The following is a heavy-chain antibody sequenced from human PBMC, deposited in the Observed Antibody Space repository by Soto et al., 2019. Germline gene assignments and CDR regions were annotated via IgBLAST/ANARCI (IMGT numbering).Heavy chain of an antibody. CDR1: GGSISSGGYY. CDR3: ARTYSRSAYFDY. V-gene: IGHV4-31*03. Sequence: LSLTCTVSGGSISSGGYYWSWIRQHPGKGLEWIGYIYYSGSTYYNPSLKSRVTISIDPSKSQFSLKLSSVTAADTAVFYCARTYSRSAYFDYWGQGTLVTVSS. D-gene: IGHD3-22*01. J-gene: IGHJ4*02. CDR2: IYYSGST.